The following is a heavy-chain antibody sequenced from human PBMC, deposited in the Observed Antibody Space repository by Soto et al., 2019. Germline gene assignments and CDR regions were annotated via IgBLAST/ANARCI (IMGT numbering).Heavy chain of an antibody. D-gene: IGHD3-22*01. CDR2: INAGNGNT. V-gene: IGHV1-3*01. CDR3: ARVGNSSCYYSVNWFDP. Sequence: GASVKVSCKASGYTFATYAMHWVRQAPGQRLEWMGWINAGNGNTKYSQKFQGRVTITRDTSASTAYMELSSLRSEDTAVYYCARVGNSSCYYSVNWFDPWGQGTLFTVSS. J-gene: IGHJ5*02. CDR1: GYTFATYA.